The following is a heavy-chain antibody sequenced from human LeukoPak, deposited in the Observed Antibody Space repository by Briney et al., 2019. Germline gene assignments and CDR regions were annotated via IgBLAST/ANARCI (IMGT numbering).Heavy chain of an antibody. CDR1: GFTFSSPG. CDR3: AKVKAVVRGVINTYYFDY. D-gene: IGHD3-10*01. Sequence: GGSLRLSCAASGFTFSSPGMSWVRQAPGKGLEWVSAISGAGGTTYYADSVKGRFTISRDNSKSTLYLQMNSLRAEDTAVYYCAKVKAVVRGVINTYYFDYWGQGTLVTVSS. J-gene: IGHJ4*02. CDR2: ISGAGGTT. V-gene: IGHV3-23*01.